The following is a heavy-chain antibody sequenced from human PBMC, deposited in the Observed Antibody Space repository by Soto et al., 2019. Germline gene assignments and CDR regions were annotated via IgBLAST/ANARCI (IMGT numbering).Heavy chain of an antibody. D-gene: IGHD3-22*01. CDR2: IYYSGST. Sequence: PSETLSLTCTVSGGSISSSSYYWGWIRQPPGKGLEWIGSIYYSGSTYYNPSLKSRVTISVDTSKNQFSLKLSSMTAADTAVYYCARHTTYYYDSSGYYPFDYWGQGTLVTVSS. V-gene: IGHV4-39*01. CDR1: GGSISSSSYY. J-gene: IGHJ4*02. CDR3: ARHTTYYYDSSGYYPFDY.